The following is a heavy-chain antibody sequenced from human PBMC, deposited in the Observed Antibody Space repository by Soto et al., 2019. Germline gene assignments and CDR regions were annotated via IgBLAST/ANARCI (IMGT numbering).Heavy chain of an antibody. V-gene: IGHV4-30-4*01. CDR2: IYSSGST. J-gene: IGHJ5*02. Sequence: QVQLQESGPGLVKPSQTLSLTCTVSGGSINRGDYYWSWVRQPPGKGLEWIGYIYSSGSTYYNPYLPSRVTKSLATSKNQFSLQLRSVTAADTAAYYCARVRNDYSNYRRFDPWGQGTLVTVSA. CDR3: ARVRNDYSNYRRFDP. D-gene: IGHD4-4*01. CDR1: GGSINRGDYY.